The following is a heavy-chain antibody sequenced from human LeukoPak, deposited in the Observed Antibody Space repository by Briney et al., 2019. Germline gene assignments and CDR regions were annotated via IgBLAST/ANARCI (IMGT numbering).Heavy chain of an antibody. J-gene: IGHJ5*02. CDR3: ARANRQRSRNFFDP. D-gene: IGHD2/OR15-2a*01. V-gene: IGHV4-34*01. CDR1: GGSFTAYY. Sequence: NPSETLSLTCAVYGGSFTAYYWNWIRQPPGKGLEWIGEISHSGTTNSNPSLKNRVTISVDTSKNQFSLKLSSVTAADTAVYYCARANRQRSRNFFDPWGQGTLVTVSS. CDR2: ISHSGTT.